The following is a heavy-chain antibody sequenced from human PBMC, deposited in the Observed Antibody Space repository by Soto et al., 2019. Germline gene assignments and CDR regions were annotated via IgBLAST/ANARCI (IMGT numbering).Heavy chain of an antibody. J-gene: IGHJ5*02. CDR3: ARVSVSRPGIAAVDWFDP. CDR2: IYYSGST. CDR1: GGSISSGGYY. D-gene: IGHD6-13*01. V-gene: IGHV4-31*03. Sequence: SETLSLTCTVSGGSISSGGYYWSWIRQHPGKGLEWIGYIYYSGSTYYNPSLKSRVTISVDTSKNQFSLKLSSVTAADTAVYYCARVSVSRPGIAAVDWFDPWGQGTLVTVSS.